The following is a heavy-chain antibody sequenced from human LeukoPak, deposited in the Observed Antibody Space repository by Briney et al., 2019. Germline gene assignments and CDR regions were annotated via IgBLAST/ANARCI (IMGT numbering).Heavy chain of an antibody. CDR2: ISYDGSNK. V-gene: IGHV3-30-3*01. Sequence: GGSLRLSCAASGFTFSSYAMHWVRQAPGKGLEWVAVISYDGSNKYYADSVKGRFTISRDNSKNTLYLQMNSLRAEDTAVYYRARDSAFYSNYYYYGMDVWGQGTTVTVSS. D-gene: IGHD4-11*01. J-gene: IGHJ6*02. CDR3: ARDSAFYSNYYYYGMDV. CDR1: GFTFSSYA.